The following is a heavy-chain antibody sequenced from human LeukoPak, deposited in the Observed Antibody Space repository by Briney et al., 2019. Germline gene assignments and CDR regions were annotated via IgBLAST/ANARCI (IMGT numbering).Heavy chain of an antibody. CDR1: GSTFSSYS. Sequence: GGSLRLSCAASGSTFSSYSMNWVRQAPGKGLEWVSSISSSSSYIYYADSVKGRFTISRDNAKNSLYLQMNSLRAEDTAVYYCARFSGMKDFDYWGQGTLVTVSS. CDR2: ISSSSSYI. V-gene: IGHV3-21*01. CDR3: ARFSGMKDFDY. D-gene: IGHD1-14*01. J-gene: IGHJ4*02.